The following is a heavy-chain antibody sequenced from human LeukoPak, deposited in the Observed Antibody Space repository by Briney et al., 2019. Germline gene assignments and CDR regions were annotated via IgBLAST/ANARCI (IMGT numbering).Heavy chain of an antibody. CDR2: IGAAGSTI. J-gene: IGHJ4*02. V-gene: IGHV3-48*01. D-gene: IGHD2-2*01. CDR1: GFTFSSYS. CDR3: ARDSSTYAGPPDY. Sequence: GGSLRLSCAASGFTFSSYSMNWVRQAPGKGLEWVSYIGAAGSTIYYADSVKGRFTISRDNAKNSLFLQMNSLSAEDTAVYYCARDSSTYAGPPDYWGQGTLVTVSS.